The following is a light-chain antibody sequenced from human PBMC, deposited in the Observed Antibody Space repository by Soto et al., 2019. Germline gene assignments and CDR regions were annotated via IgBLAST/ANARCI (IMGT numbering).Light chain of an antibody. CDR2: EVS. J-gene: IGLJ2*01. V-gene: IGLV2-8*01. CDR1: SSDVGGYNY. Sequence: QSALTQPPSASGSPGQSVTISCTGTSSDVGGYNYVSWYQQHPGKAPKLMIYEVSKRPSGVPDRFSGSKSGNTASLTVSGLQAEDEADYYCSSDAGSNLRVFGGGTQLTVL. CDR3: SSDAGSNLRV.